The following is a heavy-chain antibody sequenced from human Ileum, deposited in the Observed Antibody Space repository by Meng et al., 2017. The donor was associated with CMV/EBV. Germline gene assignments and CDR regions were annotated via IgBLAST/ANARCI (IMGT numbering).Heavy chain of an antibody. D-gene: IGHD1-14*01. CDR2: ISPIFRTS. Sequence: QVQGVEAGVEVKKAGSLVKVASEASGGTFSSNAFSWGRHAPGQGLEWMGVISPIFRTSNYAQKFQGRLTITADESTSTVYMELSSLTSGDTAVYYCATSGRGPKYYFDYWGQGTLVTVSS. V-gene: IGHV1-69*12. CDR1: GGTFSSNA. CDR3: ATSGRGPKYYFDY. J-gene: IGHJ4*02.